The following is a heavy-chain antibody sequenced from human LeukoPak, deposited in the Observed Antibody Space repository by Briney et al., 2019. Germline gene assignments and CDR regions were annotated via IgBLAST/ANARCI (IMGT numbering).Heavy chain of an antibody. D-gene: IGHD1-26*01. J-gene: IGHJ4*02. CDR3: ARDKLGGTRPFDY. Sequence: SVKVSYKASGGTFSSYAISWVRQAPGQGLEWMGGIIPIFGTANYAQKFQGRVTITADESTSTAYMELSSLRSEDTAVYYCARDKLGGTRPFDYWSQGTLVTVSS. V-gene: IGHV1-69*13. CDR1: GGTFSSYA. CDR2: IIPIFGTA.